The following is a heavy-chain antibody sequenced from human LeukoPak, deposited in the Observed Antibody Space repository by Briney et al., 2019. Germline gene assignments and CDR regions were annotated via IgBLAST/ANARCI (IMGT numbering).Heavy chain of an antibody. CDR1: GYSFTSYW. D-gene: IGHD6-6*01. J-gene: IGHJ2*01. Sequence: GESLKISCKGPGYSFTSYWIGWVRQMPGKGLEWMGIIYPGDSDTRYSPSFQGQVTISVDRSITTAYLQWSSLKASDTAMYYCARSIAGVAARRYWYFDVWGRGTLVTVSS. V-gene: IGHV5-51*01. CDR2: IYPGDSDT. CDR3: ARSIAGVAARRYWYFDV.